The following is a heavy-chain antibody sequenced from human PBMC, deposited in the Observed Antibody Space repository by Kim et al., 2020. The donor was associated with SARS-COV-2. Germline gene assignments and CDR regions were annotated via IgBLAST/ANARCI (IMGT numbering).Heavy chain of an antibody. CDR2: ISWNSGSI. CDR3: AKARRVYCSSTSCYGFLGDAFDI. J-gene: IGHJ3*02. D-gene: IGHD2-2*01. V-gene: IGHV3-9*01. CDR1: GFTFDDYA. Sequence: GGSLRLSCAASGFTFDDYAMHWVRQAPGKGLEWVSGISWNSGSIGYADSVKGRFTISRDNAKNSLYLQMNSLRAEDTALYYCAKARRVYCSSTSCYGFLGDAFDIWGQGTMVTVSS.